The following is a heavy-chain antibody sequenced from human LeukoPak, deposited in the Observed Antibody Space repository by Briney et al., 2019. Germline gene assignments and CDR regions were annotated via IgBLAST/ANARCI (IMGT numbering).Heavy chain of an antibody. J-gene: IGHJ4*02. CDR3: ATYLYGDYGYYYFDY. CDR2: IYHGGAT. D-gene: IGHD4-17*01. Sequence: PSGTLSLTCAVSGASITSNHWWSWARQAPGEGLEWIGEIYHGGATTYNPSLESRVTMSVDKSKNEFSLSLRSVTAADTAVYYCATYLYGDYGYYYFDYWGPGTLVTVSS. V-gene: IGHV4-4*02. CDR1: GASITSNHW.